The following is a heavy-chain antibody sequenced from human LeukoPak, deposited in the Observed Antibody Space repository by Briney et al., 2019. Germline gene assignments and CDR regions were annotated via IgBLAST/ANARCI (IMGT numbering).Heavy chain of an antibody. Sequence: GAFLLISCKASGYSFTSYWIGWVRPMPGKGLEWMGIIYPDASDTRYSPSFQGQVTISADKSISTAYLQWSSPKASDTAMYYCARSSEIVVDPDYWGQGTLVTVSS. CDR3: ARSSEIVVDPDY. J-gene: IGHJ4*02. D-gene: IGHD3-22*01. V-gene: IGHV5-51*01. CDR1: GYSFTSYW. CDR2: IYPDASDT.